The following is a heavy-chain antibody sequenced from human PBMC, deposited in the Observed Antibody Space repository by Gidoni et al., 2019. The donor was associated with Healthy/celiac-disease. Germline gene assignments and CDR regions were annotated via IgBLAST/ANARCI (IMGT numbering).Heavy chain of an antibody. CDR2: ISSSSSYI. D-gene: IGHD3-22*01. Sequence: EVQLVESGGGLVKPGGSLRLSCAASGFTFSSHSMNWVRQAPGKGLEWVSSISSSSSYIYYADSVKGRFTISRDNAKNSLYLQMNSLRAEDTAVYYCARDGRPIVDPLGWYFDLWGRGTLVTVSS. CDR1: GFTFSSHS. V-gene: IGHV3-21*01. J-gene: IGHJ2*01. CDR3: ARDGRPIVDPLGWYFDL.